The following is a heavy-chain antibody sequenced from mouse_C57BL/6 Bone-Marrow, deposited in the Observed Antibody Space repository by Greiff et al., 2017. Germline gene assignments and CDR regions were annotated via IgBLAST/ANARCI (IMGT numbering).Heavy chain of an antibody. CDR2: ISNLAYSI. CDR3: ARRGPLLRRGYYYAMDY. V-gene: IGHV5-15*01. Sequence: EVKLVESGGGLVQPGGSLKLSCAASGFTFSDYGMAWVRQAPRKGPEWVAFISNLAYSIYYADTVTGRFTISRENAKNTLYLEMSSLRSEDTAMYYCARRGPLLRRGYYYAMDYWGQGTSVTVSS. D-gene: IGHD2-12*01. J-gene: IGHJ4*01. CDR1: GFTFSDYG.